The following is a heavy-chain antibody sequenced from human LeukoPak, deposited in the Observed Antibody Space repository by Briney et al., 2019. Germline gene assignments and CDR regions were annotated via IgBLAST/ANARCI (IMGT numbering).Heavy chain of an antibody. D-gene: IGHD2-15*01. Sequence: GGSVRLSCAPSVFRFSTTWVHCVRQAPGKGREWVALIYSDSSRTPYADSVKGRFTISRDNAENTVYLQMSSLRVEDTAVYFCTKDAGYASDFWGQGILVPVSS. CDR2: IYSDSSRT. J-gene: IGHJ4*02. CDR3: TKDAGYASDF. V-gene: IGHV3-74*01. CDR1: VFRFSTTW.